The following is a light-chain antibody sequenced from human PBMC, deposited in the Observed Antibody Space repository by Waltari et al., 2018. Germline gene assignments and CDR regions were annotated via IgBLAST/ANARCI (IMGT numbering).Light chain of an antibody. CDR1: QTVLYSSNNKNY. CDR2: WAT. J-gene: IGKJ1*01. V-gene: IGKV4-1*01. CDR3: QQYYSTPPT. Sequence: DIVMTQSPDSLAVSLGERATINSKSSQTVLYSSNNKNYLAWYQQKPGQPPRLLIYWATTRESGVPDRFSGSGSGTDFTLTISSLQAEDVAVYSCQQYYSTPPTFGQGTKVEIK.